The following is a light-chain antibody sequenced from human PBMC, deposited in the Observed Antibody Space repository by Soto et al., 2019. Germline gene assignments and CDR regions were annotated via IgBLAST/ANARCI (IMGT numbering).Light chain of an antibody. V-gene: IGLV2-14*01. CDR2: DVT. J-gene: IGLJ3*02. CDR1: SSDVGGYNY. Sequence: QSALTQPASVSGSPGQSITISCTGTSSDVGGYNYVSWYQQHPGKAPKLMSYDVTNRPSGVSNRFSGSKSGNTASLTISGLQAEDEADYYCSSYTSSSTPLVFGGGTKVTVL. CDR3: SSYTSSSTPLV.